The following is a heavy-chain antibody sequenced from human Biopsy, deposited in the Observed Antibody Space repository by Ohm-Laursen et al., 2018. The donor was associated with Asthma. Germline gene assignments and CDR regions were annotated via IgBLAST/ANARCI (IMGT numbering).Heavy chain of an antibody. J-gene: IGHJ4*02. CDR1: GFSFGSFG. CDR3: ASRGVDFWSVYYLDY. CDR2: ISFDGRYE. Sequence: SLRLSCAASGFSFGSFGMHWVRQVPGKGPEWVALISFDGRYEYYADSVKGRFTISRDNPMKRLYLQMSSLTAEDTAVYYCASRGVDFWSVYYLDYWGQGTLVTVSS. D-gene: IGHD3-3*01. V-gene: IGHV3-30*03.